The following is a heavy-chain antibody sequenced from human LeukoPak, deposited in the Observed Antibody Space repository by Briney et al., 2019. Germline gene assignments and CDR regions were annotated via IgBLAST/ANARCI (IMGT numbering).Heavy chain of an antibody. V-gene: IGHV1-24*01. CDR1: GYTLTELS. CDR2: FDPEDGET. J-gene: IGHJ4*02. Sequence: GASVNLSCNVSGYTLTELSMHWVRHAPGKGLEWMGGFDPEDGETIYAQKFQGRVTMTEDTSTDTAYMELSSLRSEDTAVYYCATWGGSGSYCNVHYWGQGTLVTVSS. CDR3: ATWGGSGSYCNVHY. D-gene: IGHD3-10*01.